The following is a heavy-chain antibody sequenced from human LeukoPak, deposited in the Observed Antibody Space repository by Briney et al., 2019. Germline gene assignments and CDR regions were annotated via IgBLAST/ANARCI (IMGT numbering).Heavy chain of an antibody. V-gene: IGHV3-48*04. CDR2: ISSSHTTI. Sequence: GESLRLSCAASGFTFSNYSMNWVRLAPGKGLEWVSYISSSHTTIYYADSVKGRITISRDNAKNSLDLQMYSLRAEDTAMYYCTRSWGTFISSYFDYWGQGILVTVSS. CDR1: GFTFSNYS. J-gene: IGHJ4*02. CDR3: TRSWGTFISSYFDY. D-gene: IGHD7-27*01.